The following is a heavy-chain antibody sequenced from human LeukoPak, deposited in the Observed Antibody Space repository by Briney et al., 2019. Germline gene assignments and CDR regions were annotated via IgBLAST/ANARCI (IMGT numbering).Heavy chain of an antibody. CDR3: ATVEGYYDILTGYYRGSSDDY. V-gene: IGHV3-21*01. D-gene: IGHD3-9*01. J-gene: IGHJ4*02. CDR2: ISSSSSSYI. Sequence: PGGSLRLSCAASGFTFSSYSMNWVRQAPGKGLEWVSSISSSSSSYIYYADSVKGRFTISRDNAKNSLYLQMNSLRAEDTAVYYCATVEGYYDILTGYYRGSSDDYWGQGTLVTVSS. CDR1: GFTFSSYS.